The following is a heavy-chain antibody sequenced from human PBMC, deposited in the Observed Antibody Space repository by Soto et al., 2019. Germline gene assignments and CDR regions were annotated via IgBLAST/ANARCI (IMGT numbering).Heavy chain of an antibody. J-gene: IGHJ4*01. CDR2: ITWNSGSI. D-gene: IGHD6-19*01. CDR1: VFTLHDYA. Sequence: LRLSCAASVFTLHDYAMHWVRQGQGNGLEWVSGITWNSGSIDYADSVKGRFTISRDNAKNSLYLQMNSLRPEDTALYYCAKDIREYSSGWTYFDYWSHGT. V-gene: IGHV3-9*01. CDR3: AKDIREYSSGWTYFDY.